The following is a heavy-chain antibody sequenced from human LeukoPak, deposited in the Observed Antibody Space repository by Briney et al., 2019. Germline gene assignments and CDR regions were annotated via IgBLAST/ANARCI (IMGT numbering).Heavy chain of an antibody. J-gene: IGHJ4*02. CDR3: AKPRTTGLGWAQFDY. D-gene: IGHD2-8*02. CDR1: GFTFSSFA. Sequence: GGSLRLSCAASGFTFSSFAMTWVRQAPGKGLEWVSGFDGNGPNTYYADSVKGRWTISRGNSRNTLYLEMNSLRPEDTAIYYCAKPRTTGLGWAQFDYWGQGSLVTVSS. V-gene: IGHV3-23*01. CDR2: FDGNGPNT.